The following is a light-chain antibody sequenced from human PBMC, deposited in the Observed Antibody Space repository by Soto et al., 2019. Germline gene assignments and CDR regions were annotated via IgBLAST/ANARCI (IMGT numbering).Light chain of an antibody. V-gene: IGLV2-14*01. CDR1: SSDVGGYNY. CDR3: SSYTSSSTRLV. CDR2: DVS. Sequence: QSALTQPASVSGSPGQSITISCTGTSSDVGGYNYVSWYQQHPGKAPKLMIYDVSNRPSGVSNRFSGSKSGNTASLTISGLQAEDEADYYCSSYTSSSTRLVFRTGTKLTVL. J-gene: IGLJ1*01.